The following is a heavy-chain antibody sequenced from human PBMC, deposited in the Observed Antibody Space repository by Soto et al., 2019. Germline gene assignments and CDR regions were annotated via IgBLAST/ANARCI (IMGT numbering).Heavy chain of an antibody. V-gene: IGHV4-59*01. Sequence: SETLSLTCTVSGGSISSYYWSWIRQPPGKGLEWIGYIYYSGSTNYNPSLKSRVTISVDTSKNQFSLKLSSVTAADTAVYYCARDRYDSSGYYYRVLDYWGQGTLVTVSS. CDR2: IYYSGST. J-gene: IGHJ4*02. CDR3: ARDRYDSSGYYYRVLDY. D-gene: IGHD3-22*01. CDR1: GGSISSYY.